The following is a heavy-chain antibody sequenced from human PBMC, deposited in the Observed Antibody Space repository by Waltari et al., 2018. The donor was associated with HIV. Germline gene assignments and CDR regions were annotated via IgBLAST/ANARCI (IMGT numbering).Heavy chain of an antibody. D-gene: IGHD3-3*01. V-gene: IGHV1-69*06. CDR3: ARDPPIDVGASKGSYYYGMDV. CDR1: GGTFSSYA. J-gene: IGHJ6*02. Sequence: QVQLVQSGAEVKKPGSSVKVSCKVSGGTFSSYAISWVRQAPGQGLELMGGIIPIFGTANYAQKFQGRVTITADKSTSTAYMELSSLRSEDTAVYYCARDPPIDVGASKGSYYYGMDVWGQGTTVTVSS. CDR2: IIPIFGTA.